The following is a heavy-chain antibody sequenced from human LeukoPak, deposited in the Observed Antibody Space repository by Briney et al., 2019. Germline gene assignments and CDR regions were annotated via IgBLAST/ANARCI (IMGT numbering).Heavy chain of an antibody. J-gene: IGHJ4*02. CDR1: GFTFSSYS. Sequence: PGGSLRLSCAASGFTFSSYSMSWVRQAPGKGLEWVSAISGSGGSTYYADSVKGRFTISRDNSKNTLYLQMNSLRAEDTAVYYCATTLKRSSWTSIGGPDYFDYWGQGTLVTVSS. CDR3: ATTLKRSSWTSIGGPDYFDY. CDR2: ISGSGGST. V-gene: IGHV3-23*01. D-gene: IGHD6-13*01.